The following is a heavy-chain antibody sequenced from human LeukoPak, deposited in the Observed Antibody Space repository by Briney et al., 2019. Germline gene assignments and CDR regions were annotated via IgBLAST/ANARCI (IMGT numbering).Heavy chain of an antibody. D-gene: IGHD2-15*01. CDR3: TRDRGSGL. Sequence: GGSLRLSCAASGSTFSSHWMTWVRQAPGKGLEWVANIKQDGSEKYYVDSVKGRFTISRDNAKNSLYLQMNSLRNEDTAVYYCTRDRGSGLWGQGTMVTVSS. V-gene: IGHV3-7*01. CDR1: GSTFSSHW. CDR2: IKQDGSEK. J-gene: IGHJ3*01.